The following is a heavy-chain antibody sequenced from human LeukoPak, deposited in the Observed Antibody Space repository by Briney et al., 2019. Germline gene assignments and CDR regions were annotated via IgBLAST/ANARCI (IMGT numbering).Heavy chain of an antibody. CDR2: IIPIFGTA. CDR3: AREHDSLTGYSFQP. V-gene: IGHV1-69*05. CDR1: GGTFSSYA. D-gene: IGHD3-9*01. Sequence: SVKVSCKASGGTFSSYAISWVRQAPGQGLEWMGGIIPIFGTANYAQKFQGRVTITTDTSASTAYMELSSLRSEDTAVYYCAREHDSLTGYSFQPWGQGTLVTVSS. J-gene: IGHJ1*01.